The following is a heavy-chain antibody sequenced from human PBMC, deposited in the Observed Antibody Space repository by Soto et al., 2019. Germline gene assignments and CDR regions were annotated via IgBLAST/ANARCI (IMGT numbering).Heavy chain of an antibody. D-gene: IGHD4-17*01. V-gene: IGHV3-23*01. CDR2: IITSDGRT. J-gene: IGHJ4*02. CDR1: GFTFSSYA. CDR3: AKDYSTVTTDPLSVVLFDY. Sequence: EVQLLESGGGLVQPGGSLRLSCAASGFTFSSYAMSWVRQAPGQGLEWVSIITSDGRTYYADSVKGRFTISRDNSKNTVYLQMNSLRAEDTAVYYCAKDYSTVTTDPLSVVLFDYWGQGALVTVSS.